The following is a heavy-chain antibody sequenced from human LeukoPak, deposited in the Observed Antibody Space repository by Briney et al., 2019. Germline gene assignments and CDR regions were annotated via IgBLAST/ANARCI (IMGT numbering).Heavy chain of an antibody. CDR2: IYYSGST. J-gene: IGHJ5*02. V-gene: IGHV4-59*06. CDR3: ARVKGAYNWFDP. Sequence: SETLSLTCTVSGGSISSYYWSWIRQHPGKGLEWIGYIYYSGSTYYNPSLKSRVTISVDTPKNQFSLKLSSVTAADTAVYYCARVKGAYNWFDPWGQGTLVTVSS. D-gene: IGHD3-16*01. CDR1: GGSISSYY.